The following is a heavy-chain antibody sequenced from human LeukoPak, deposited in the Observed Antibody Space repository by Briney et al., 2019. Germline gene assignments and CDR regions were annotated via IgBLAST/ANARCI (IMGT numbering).Heavy chain of an antibody. Sequence: SETLSLTCTVSGGSISSSSYYWGWIRRPPGKGLEWIGSIYYSGNTYYNPPLKSRVTISVDTSKNQFSLKLSSVTAADTAVYYCARHLAEYSSSRYCYYYMDVWGKGTTVTVSS. D-gene: IGHD6-6*01. V-gene: IGHV4-39*01. J-gene: IGHJ6*03. CDR2: IYYSGNT. CDR3: ARHLAEYSSSRYCYYYMDV. CDR1: GGSISSSSYY.